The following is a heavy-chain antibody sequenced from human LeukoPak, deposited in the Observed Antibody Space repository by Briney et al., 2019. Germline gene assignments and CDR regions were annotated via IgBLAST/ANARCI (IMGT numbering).Heavy chain of an antibody. Sequence: PGGSLRLSCAASGFTFSGYAMSWVRQAPGKGLEWVSAISGSGGSTYYADSVKGRFTISRDNSKNTLYLQMNSLRAEDTAVYYCATEDSGYDFPFDYWGQGTLVTVSS. CDR1: GFTFSGYA. D-gene: IGHD5-12*01. V-gene: IGHV3-23*01. CDR2: ISGSGGST. CDR3: ATEDSGYDFPFDY. J-gene: IGHJ4*02.